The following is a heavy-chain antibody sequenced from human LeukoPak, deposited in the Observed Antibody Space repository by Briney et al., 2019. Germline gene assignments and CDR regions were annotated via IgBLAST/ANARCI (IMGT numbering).Heavy chain of an antibody. CDR3: ARALRGYSYGPLDY. D-gene: IGHD5-18*01. Sequence: ASVKVSCKASGYTFTSYGISWVRQAPGQGLEWMGWISAYNGNTNYAQKLQGRVTMTTDTSTSTAYMELSSLRSEDTAVYYCARALRGYSYGPLDYWGQGTLVTVSS. J-gene: IGHJ4*02. CDR1: GYTFTSYG. CDR2: ISAYNGNT. V-gene: IGHV1-18*01.